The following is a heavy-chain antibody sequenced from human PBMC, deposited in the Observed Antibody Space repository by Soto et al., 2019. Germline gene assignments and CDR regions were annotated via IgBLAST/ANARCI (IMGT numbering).Heavy chain of an antibody. V-gene: IGHV1-69*06. D-gene: IGHD2-2*02. Sequence: SVKVSCKVSGSRFSNYVISWVRQAPGHGLEWLGRIIPIFNSTKYAQSFQGRVTITADKSTSTASLELSSLRSDGTAVYYCAREGRGKKAGYNGLVSLGYWGQGTLVTVSS. CDR1: GSRFSNYV. J-gene: IGHJ4*02. CDR2: IIPIFNST. CDR3: AREGRGKKAGYNGLVSLGY.